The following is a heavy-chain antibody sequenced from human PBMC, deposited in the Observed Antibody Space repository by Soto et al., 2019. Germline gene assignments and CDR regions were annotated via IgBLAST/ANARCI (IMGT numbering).Heavy chain of an antibody. Sequence: GGSLRLSCAASGFTFDDYGMSWVRQAPGKGLERVTGINWNGGSTGYADSVKGRFTISRDNAKNSLYLQMNRLRAEDTALYHWSVEGDTTMVDLLPGCDLWGRGTLVTVSS. J-gene: IGHJ2*01. D-gene: IGHD5-18*01. CDR1: GFTFDDYG. V-gene: IGHV3-20*01. CDR2: INWNGGST. CDR3: SVEGDTTMVDLLPGCDL.